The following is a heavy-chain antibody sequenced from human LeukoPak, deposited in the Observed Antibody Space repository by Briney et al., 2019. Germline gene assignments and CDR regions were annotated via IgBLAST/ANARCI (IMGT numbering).Heavy chain of an antibody. CDR1: GFTLNSNA. J-gene: IGHJ4*02. CDR3: AKEEVPNDY. Sequence: PGGSLRLSCAVSGFTLNSNAMCWVRQAPGKGLEWVSAISRIGVTIYYADSVEGRFTISRDTSKNTLYLQMNTLRPEDTAVYYCAKEEVPNDYWGQGTLVTVSS. D-gene: IGHD2-2*01. V-gene: IGHV3-23*01. CDR2: ISRIGVTI.